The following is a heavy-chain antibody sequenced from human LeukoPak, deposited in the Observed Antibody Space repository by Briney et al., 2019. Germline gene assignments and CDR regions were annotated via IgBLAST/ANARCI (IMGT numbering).Heavy chain of an antibody. CDR3: AKDIAWELPPNFDY. V-gene: IGHV3-30*02. Sequence: GGSLRLSCAASGFPFSSYAMHWVRQAPGKGLEWVAFIRHDGSNKYHIDSVKGRFTISRDNSKNTLYLQMNSLRAEDTAVYYCAKDIAWELPPNFDYWGQGTLVTVSS. D-gene: IGHD1-26*01. CDR1: GFPFSSYA. J-gene: IGHJ4*02. CDR2: IRHDGSNK.